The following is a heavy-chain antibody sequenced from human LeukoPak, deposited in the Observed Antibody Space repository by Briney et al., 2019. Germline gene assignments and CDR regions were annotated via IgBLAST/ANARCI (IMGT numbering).Heavy chain of an antibody. V-gene: IGHV3-9*01. CDR2: ISWNSGSI. Sequence: GGSLRLSCVASGFTFDDYAMHWVRQAPGKGLEWVSGISWNSGSIGYADSVKGRFTISRDNAKNSLYLQMNRLRAEDTALYYCARSRGVVAAILGYWGQGTLVTVSS. CDR1: GFTFDDYA. D-gene: IGHD2-15*01. J-gene: IGHJ4*02. CDR3: ARSRGVVAAILGY.